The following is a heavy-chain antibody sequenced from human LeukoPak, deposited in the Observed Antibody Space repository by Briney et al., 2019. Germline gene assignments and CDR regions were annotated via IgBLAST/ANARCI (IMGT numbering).Heavy chain of an antibody. CDR3: ARGEPESVYRDLDC. CDR2: IYYSGTT. D-gene: IGHD1-14*01. Sequence: SETLSLTCTVSGASISTIISYWGWIRQTPGKGLEWTGSIYYSGTTYYNPSLESRVTISIDTSKNQFSVKLTSVTAADTAVYYCARGEPESVYRDLDCWGQGSLVTVSS. V-gene: IGHV4-39*07. J-gene: IGHJ4*02. CDR1: GASISTIISY.